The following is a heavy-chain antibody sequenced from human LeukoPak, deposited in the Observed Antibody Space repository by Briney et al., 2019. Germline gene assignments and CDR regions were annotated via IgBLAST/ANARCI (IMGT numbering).Heavy chain of an antibody. J-gene: IGHJ5*01. V-gene: IGHV3-15*01. D-gene: IGHD6-19*01. CDR3: TVLRGWHFDS. CDR2: IQTKSDGATV. CDR1: GFTFNTAW. Sequence: PGGSLRLSCAASGFTFNTAWMGWVRQLPGKGLEWVGRIQTKSDGATVSYPIPVKGRVTISRDDSKNTVSLQIDDVRTEDTAVYYCTVLRGWHFDSWGQGTQVTVSP.